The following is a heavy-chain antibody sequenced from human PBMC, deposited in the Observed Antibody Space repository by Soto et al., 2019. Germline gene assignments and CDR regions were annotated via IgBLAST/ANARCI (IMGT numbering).Heavy chain of an antibody. CDR3: ARDDSSGYYHLFDY. D-gene: IGHD3-22*01. CDR2: ISAYNGNT. Sequence: GASVKVSCKASGYTFTSYGIIWVRQAPGQGLEWMGWISAYNGNTNYAQKLQGRVTMTTDTSTSTAYMELRSLRSDDTAVYYCARDDSSGYYHLFDYWGQGTLVTVSS. V-gene: IGHV1-18*01. CDR1: GYTFTSYG. J-gene: IGHJ4*02.